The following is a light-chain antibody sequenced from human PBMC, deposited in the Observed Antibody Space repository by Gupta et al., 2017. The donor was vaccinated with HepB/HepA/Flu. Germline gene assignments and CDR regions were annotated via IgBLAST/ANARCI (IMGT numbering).Light chain of an antibody. CDR3: QQYSRYST. Sequence: DIQMTQSPSTLFASVGDRVTITCRASQSISNWLAWYQQKPGKAPRLLIYKASSLESGVPSRFGGSGSGTEFTLTISSLQPDDFATYYCQQYSRYSTFGVGTKVEIK. V-gene: IGKV1-5*03. J-gene: IGKJ4*01. CDR1: QSISNW. CDR2: KAS.